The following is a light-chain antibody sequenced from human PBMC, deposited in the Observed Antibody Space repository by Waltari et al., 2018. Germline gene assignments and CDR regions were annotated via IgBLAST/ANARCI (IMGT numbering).Light chain of an antibody. CDR3: QQYGNRPWT. CDR2: DTS. J-gene: IGKJ1*01. Sequence: DIQMTQSPTSLSASVGDRVTIACQASQDISTYLNWYQQKPGKAPKLLIYDTSYLETGVPSRFSGSGSGTDFTLIISSLRPEDIATYFCQQYGNRPWTFGQGTKVEIK. CDR1: QDISTY. V-gene: IGKV1-33*01.